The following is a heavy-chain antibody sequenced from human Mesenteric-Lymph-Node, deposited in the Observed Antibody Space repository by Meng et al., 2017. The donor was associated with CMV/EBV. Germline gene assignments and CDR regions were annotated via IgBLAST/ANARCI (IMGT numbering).Heavy chain of an antibody. CDR3: ARAGGYCSGGSCPYGMDV. CDR1: GGSISSYY. J-gene: IGHJ6*02. Sequence: GSLRLSCTVSGGSISSYYWSWIRQPPGKGLEWIGYIYYSGSTNYNPSLKSRVTISVDTSKNQFSLKLSSVTAADTAVYYCARAGGYCSGGSCPYGMDVWGQGTTVTVSS. CDR2: IYYSGST. V-gene: IGHV4-59*01. D-gene: IGHD2-15*01.